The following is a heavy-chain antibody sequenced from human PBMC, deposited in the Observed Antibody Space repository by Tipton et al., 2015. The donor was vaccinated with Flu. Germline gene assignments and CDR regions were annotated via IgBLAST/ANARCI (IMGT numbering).Heavy chain of an antibody. V-gene: IGHV3-9*01. CDR1: GFTFDDYA. D-gene: IGHD3-22*01. J-gene: IGHJ5*02. Sequence: SLRLSCAASGFTFDDYAMHWVRQAPGKGLEWVSGISWNSGSIGYADSVKGRFTISRDNAKNSLYLQMNSLRAEDTALYYCAKGRSYYYDSSGLGNWFDPWGQGTLVTVSS. CDR2: ISWNSGSI. CDR3: AKGRSYYYDSSGLGNWFDP.